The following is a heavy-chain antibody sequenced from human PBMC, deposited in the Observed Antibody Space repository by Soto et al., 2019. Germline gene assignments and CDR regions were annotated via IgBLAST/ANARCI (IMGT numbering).Heavy chain of an antibody. Sequence: PGWSLRLSCVASGFPFSSFTMNLVRQAPGRGLEWVSIISHTGGISYYSDSVRGRFTISRDNSKNTVYLQMNNLRDDDTAVYYCATRYSTGWSRYNWFGPWGEGTLLTVSS. CDR3: ATRYSTGWSRYNWFGP. V-gene: IGHV3-23*01. J-gene: IGHJ5*02. CDR2: ISHTGGIS. D-gene: IGHD6-19*01. CDR1: GFPFSSFT.